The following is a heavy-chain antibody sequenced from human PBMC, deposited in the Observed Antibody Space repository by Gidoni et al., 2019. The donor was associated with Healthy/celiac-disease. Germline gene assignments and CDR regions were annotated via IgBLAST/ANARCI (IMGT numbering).Heavy chain of an antibody. J-gene: IGHJ3*02. CDR1: GATFTGYY. CDR3: ARDKMATYAFDI. D-gene: IGHD5-12*01. Sequence: QVQMVQSGAEVKKLGAAAKVPCKAAGATFTGYYMHWVRQVPGQGLEWMGWINPGSGDSNYAQKFQGRVTMTRDTSISTAYVELSRLISDDTAVYYYARDKMATYAFDIWGQGTMVTVSS. CDR2: INPGSGDS. V-gene: IGHV1-2*02.